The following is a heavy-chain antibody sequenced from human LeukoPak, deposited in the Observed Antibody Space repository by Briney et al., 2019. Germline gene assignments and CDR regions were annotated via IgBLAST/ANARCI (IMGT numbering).Heavy chain of an antibody. D-gene: IGHD1-26*01. CDR2: ISWNSGSI. J-gene: IGHJ4*02. CDR1: GFTFDDYA. V-gene: IGHV3-9*01. Sequence: SLRLSCAASGFTFDDYAMHWVRQAPGKGLEWVSGISWNSGSIGYADSVKGRFTISRDNAKNSLYLQMNSLRAEDTALYYCAKVTYSGSCLAYFDYWGQGTLVTVSS. CDR3: AKVTYSGSCLAYFDY.